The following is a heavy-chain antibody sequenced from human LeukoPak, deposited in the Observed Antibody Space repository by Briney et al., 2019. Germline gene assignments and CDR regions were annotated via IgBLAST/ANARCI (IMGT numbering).Heavy chain of an antibody. CDR2: ISGSGGST. D-gene: IGHD3-22*01. CDR3: AKDLARITMIVVVETSSGAFDI. CDR1: GFTFSSYA. J-gene: IGHJ3*02. V-gene: IGHV3-23*01. Sequence: GGSLRLSCAASGFTFSSYAMSWVRQAPGKGLEWVPAISGSGGSTYYADSVKGRFTISRDNSKNTLYLQMNSLRAEDTAVYYCAKDLARITMIVVVETSSGAFDIWGQGTMVTVSS.